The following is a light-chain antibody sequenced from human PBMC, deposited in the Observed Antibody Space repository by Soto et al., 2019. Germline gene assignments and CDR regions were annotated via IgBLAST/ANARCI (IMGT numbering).Light chain of an antibody. CDR1: RNINRK. CDR3: QQYYDYPPLI. J-gene: IGKJ4*01. V-gene: IGKV3-15*01. Sequence: EIVMTQSPATLYVSPGERATLSCRAGRNINRKLAWYQQKPGQAPRLLISGASTRATGIPARFSGSGSGTEFTLTICSLQSEDFAVYYCQQYYDYPPLIFGGGTKVEIK. CDR2: GAS.